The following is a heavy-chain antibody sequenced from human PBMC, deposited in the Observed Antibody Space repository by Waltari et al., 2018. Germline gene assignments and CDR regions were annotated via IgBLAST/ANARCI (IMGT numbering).Heavy chain of an antibody. CDR2: IYYSGST. CDR1: GGSISSSSYY. D-gene: IGHD3-22*01. Sequence: QLQLQESGPGLVTPSETLSLTCTVSGGSISSSSYYWGWIRQPPGKGLEWIGSIYYSGSTYYNPSLKSRVTISVDTSKNQFSLKLSSVTAADTAVYYCATRSGYSYYFDYWGQGTLVTVSS. J-gene: IGHJ4*02. V-gene: IGHV4-39*07. CDR3: ATRSGYSYYFDY.